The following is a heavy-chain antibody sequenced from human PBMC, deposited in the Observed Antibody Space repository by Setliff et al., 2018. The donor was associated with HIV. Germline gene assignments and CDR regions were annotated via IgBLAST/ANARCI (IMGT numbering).Heavy chain of an antibody. CDR1: GFTFSSYW. CDR3: ASRIYYYDESRVLREEGFVP. Sequence: SETLSLSCAASGFTFSSYWMSWFRQPPGKGLEWIGEITPSGATNYLPSLKSRVTMSLDTSKNQFSLKLTSVTAADTAMYYCASRIYYYDESRVLREEGFVPWGQGTLVTVSS. D-gene: IGHD3-22*01. J-gene: IGHJ5*02. CDR2: ITPSGAT. V-gene: IGHV4-34*01.